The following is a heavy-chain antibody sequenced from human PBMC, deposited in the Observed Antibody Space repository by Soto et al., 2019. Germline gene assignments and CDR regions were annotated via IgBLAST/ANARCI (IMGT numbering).Heavy chain of an antibody. J-gene: IGHJ6*02. Sequence: PQCLTCTVSGCSIRSGGYYWSWIRQPPGKGLEWIGYIYYSGSTYYNPSLKSRVTISVDTSKNQFSLKLSSVTAADTAVYYCARQRLLPYYYYGMDVWGQGTTVTVSS. V-gene: IGHV4-30-4*01. D-gene: IGHD2-21*02. CDR3: ARQRLLPYYYYGMDV. CDR2: IYYSGST. CDR1: GCSIRSGGYY.